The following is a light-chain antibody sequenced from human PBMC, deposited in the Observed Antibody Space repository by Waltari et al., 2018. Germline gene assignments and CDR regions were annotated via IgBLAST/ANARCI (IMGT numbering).Light chain of an antibody. CDR3: QQLNSYPFT. CDR1: QSVSSH. Sequence: EIVLTQSPATLSLSPGERATLSCRASQSVSSHLAWYQQKPGQAPRLLIYDASNRATDIPARFSGSGSGTDFTLTISSLEPEDFAVYYCQQLNSYPFTFGPGTKVDIK. CDR2: DAS. V-gene: IGKV3-11*01. J-gene: IGKJ3*01.